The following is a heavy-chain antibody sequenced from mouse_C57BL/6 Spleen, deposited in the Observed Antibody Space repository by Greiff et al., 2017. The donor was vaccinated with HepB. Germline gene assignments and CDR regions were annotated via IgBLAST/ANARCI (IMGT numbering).Heavy chain of an antibody. V-gene: IGHV5-9-1*02. CDR2: ISSGGDYI. CDR3: TRDRDYGSTLDY. CDR1: GFTFSSYA. D-gene: IGHD1-1*01. J-gene: IGHJ2*01. Sequence: EVKLMESGEGLVKPGGSLKLSCAASGFTFSSYAMSWVRQTPEKRLEWVAYISSGGDYIYYADTVKGRFTISRDNARNTLYLQMSSLKSEDTAMYYCTRDRDYGSTLDYWGQGTTLTVSS.